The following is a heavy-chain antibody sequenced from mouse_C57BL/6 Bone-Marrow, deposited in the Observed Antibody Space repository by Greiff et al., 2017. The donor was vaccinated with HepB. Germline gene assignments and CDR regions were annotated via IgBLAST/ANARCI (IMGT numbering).Heavy chain of an antibody. CDR2: ISSGSSTI. D-gene: IGHD1-1*01. CDR1: GFTFSDYG. Sequence: EVHLVESGGGLVKPGGSLKLSCAASGFTFSDYGMHWVRQAPEKGLEWVAYISSGSSTIYYADTVKGRFTISRDNAKNTLFLQMTSLRSEDTAMYYCARSITTVVATDYYAMDYWGQGTSVTVSS. J-gene: IGHJ4*01. CDR3: ARSITTVVATDYYAMDY. V-gene: IGHV5-17*01.